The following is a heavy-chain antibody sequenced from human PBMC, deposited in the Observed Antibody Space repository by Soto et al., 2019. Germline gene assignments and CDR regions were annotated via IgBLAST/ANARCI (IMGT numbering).Heavy chain of an antibody. D-gene: IGHD3-22*01. V-gene: IGHV4-59*01. CDR2: ISYRGST. Sequence: SSETLSLTCTVSAGSITTSYWSWIRQPLGKALEWIGYISYRGSTNYNPSLKSRLTISIDTSKSQISLKLTSMTTADTAVYYCASSGIVGREVNTWFDPWGQGTLVTVYS. CDR1: AGSITTSY. J-gene: IGHJ5*02. CDR3: ASSGIVGREVNTWFDP.